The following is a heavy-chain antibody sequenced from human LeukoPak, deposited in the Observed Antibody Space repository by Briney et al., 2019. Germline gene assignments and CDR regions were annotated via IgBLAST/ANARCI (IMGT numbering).Heavy chain of an antibody. Sequence: GGSLRLSCAASGFTFSSYAMTWVRQAPGKGLEWVSGISPSGDITYYADSVKGRFTISRDNARKSLFLQMNSLRAEDTAIYYCAKYGGDLGVAFEYWGQGTLVAVSS. D-gene: IGHD2-21*02. CDR1: GFTFSSYA. V-gene: IGHV3-23*01. CDR2: ISPSGDIT. CDR3: AKYGGDLGVAFEY. J-gene: IGHJ4*02.